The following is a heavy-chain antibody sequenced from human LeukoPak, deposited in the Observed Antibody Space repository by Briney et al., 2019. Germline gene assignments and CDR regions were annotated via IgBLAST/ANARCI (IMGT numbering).Heavy chain of an antibody. J-gene: IGHJ4*02. Sequence: QTSETLSLTCTVSGGSISSYYWSWIRQPPGKGLEWIGYIYYSGSTNYNPSLKSRVTISLDTSKNQFSLKLSSVTAADTAVYYCARIRSGALIYFDYWGQGTLVTVSS. V-gene: IGHV4-59*01. CDR1: GGSISSYY. CDR2: IYYSGST. CDR3: ARIRSGALIYFDY.